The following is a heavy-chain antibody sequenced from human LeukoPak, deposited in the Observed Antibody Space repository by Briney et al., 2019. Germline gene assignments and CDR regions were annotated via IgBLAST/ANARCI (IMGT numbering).Heavy chain of an antibody. V-gene: IGHV3-30*03. Sequence: GRSLRLSCAASGFTFSTYGMHWVRQAPGKGLEWVSIISYDGSNKYYADSVTGRFTISRVNSKHTLYLHMSSLRAEDTAVYYCARTYYYDRGGFSPDYWGPGTLVTVSS. D-gene: IGHD3-22*01. CDR2: ISYDGSNK. CDR1: GFTFSTYG. J-gene: IGHJ4*02. CDR3: ARTYYYDRGGFSPDY.